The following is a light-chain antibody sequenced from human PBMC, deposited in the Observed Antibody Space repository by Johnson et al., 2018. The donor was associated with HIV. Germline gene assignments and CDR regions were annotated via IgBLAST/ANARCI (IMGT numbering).Light chain of an antibody. CDR3: GTWDSSLSAFYV. J-gene: IGLJ1*01. CDR2: ETY. V-gene: IGLV1-51*02. Sequence: QSVLTQPPSVSAAPGQKVTISCSGSSSNIGNNYVSWFQQLPGTAPKLLIYETYKRPSGIPDRFSGSKSGTSATLGITGLQTGDEADYYCGTWDSSLSAFYVFGTGTRFTVL. CDR1: SSNIGNNY.